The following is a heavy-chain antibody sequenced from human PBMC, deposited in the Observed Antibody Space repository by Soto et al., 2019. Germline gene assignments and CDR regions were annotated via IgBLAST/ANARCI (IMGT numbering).Heavy chain of an antibody. CDR2: IIPIFGTA. D-gene: IGHD5-18*01. CDR3: ASPGPGGYSYGRNYYYYGMDV. V-gene: IGHV1-69*01. J-gene: IGHJ6*02. CDR1: GGTFSSYA. Sequence: QVQLVQSGAEVKKPGSSVKVSCKASGGTFSSYAISWVRQAPGQGLEWMGGIIPIFGTANYAQKFQGRVTITADESTSTAYMELSSLRSEDTAVYYCASPGPGGYSYGRNYYYYGMDVWGQGTTVTVSS.